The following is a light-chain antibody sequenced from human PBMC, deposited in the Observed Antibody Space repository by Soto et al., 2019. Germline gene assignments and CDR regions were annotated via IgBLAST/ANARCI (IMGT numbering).Light chain of an antibody. CDR2: DAS. CDR1: QSVSMC. CDR3: QQSYSTPPIT. J-gene: IGKJ5*01. Sequence: TQSPATLSLSPGETATLSCRASQSVSMCLAWYQQKAGKAPRLLIYDASNLESGVPSRFSGSGSGTDFTLTISSLQPADFATYYCQQSYSTPPITFGQGTRLEIK. V-gene: IGKV1-39*01.